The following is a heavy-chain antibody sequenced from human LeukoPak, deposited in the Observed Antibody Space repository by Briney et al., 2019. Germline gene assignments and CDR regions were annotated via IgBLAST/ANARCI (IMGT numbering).Heavy chain of an antibody. CDR3: ARAWASGIAVAVLRD. D-gene: IGHD6-19*01. Sequence: GRSLRLSCAASGFTFSSYGMHWVRQAPGKGLEWVAVISYDGSNKYYADSVKGRFTISRDNSKNTLYLQMNSLRAEDTAVYYCARAWASGIAVAVLRDWGQGTLVTVSS. V-gene: IGHV3-30*03. CDR2: ISYDGSNK. CDR1: GFTFSSYG. J-gene: IGHJ4*02.